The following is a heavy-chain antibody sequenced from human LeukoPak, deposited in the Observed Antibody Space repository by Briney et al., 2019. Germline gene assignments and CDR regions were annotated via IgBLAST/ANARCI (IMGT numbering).Heavy chain of an antibody. V-gene: IGHV3-21*01. D-gene: IGHD1-14*01. CDR2: ISSSSSCI. CDR3: ANLPGSNRPDY. Sequence: GGSLRLSCAASGFTFSSYSMNWVRQAPGKGLEWVSSISSSSSCIYYADSVKGRFTISRDNAKNSLYLQMNSLRAEDTAVYYCANLPGSNRPDYWGQGNLVTVSS. J-gene: IGHJ4*02. CDR1: GFTFSSYS.